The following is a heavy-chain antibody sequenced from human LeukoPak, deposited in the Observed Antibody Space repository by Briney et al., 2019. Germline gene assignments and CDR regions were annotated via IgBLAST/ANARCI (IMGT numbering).Heavy chain of an antibody. CDR1: GGSISSGGYS. D-gene: IGHD3-9*01. CDR3: ATKLRYFDLAHAFDI. V-gene: IGHV4-30-4*01. Sequence: PSETLSLTCTVSGGSISSGGYSWSWIRQPPGQGLEWIGYIYYSGSTYYNPSLKSRVTISVDTSKNQFSLKLSSVTAADTAVYYCATKLRYFDLAHAFDIWGQGTMVTVSS. J-gene: IGHJ3*02. CDR2: IYYSGST.